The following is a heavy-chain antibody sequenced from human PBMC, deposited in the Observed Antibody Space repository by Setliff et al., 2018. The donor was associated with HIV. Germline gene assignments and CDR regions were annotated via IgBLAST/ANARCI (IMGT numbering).Heavy chain of an antibody. CDR2: AYYGADR. V-gene: IGHV4-39*01. J-gene: IGHJ4*01. CDR1: GASIVTTDHY. D-gene: IGHD6-13*01. Sequence: SETLSLTCTVSGASIVTTDHYWGWVRQAPGRGLEWVGSAYYGADRYYSPSLRSRVTISVDTSKNQFSLGLRSVTAADSGTYYFARWEQLVASCFDNWGHGAQVTVSS. CDR3: ARWEQLVASCFDN.